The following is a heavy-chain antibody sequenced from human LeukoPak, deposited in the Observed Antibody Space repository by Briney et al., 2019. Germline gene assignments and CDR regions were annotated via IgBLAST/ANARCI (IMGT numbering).Heavy chain of an antibody. J-gene: IGHJ4*02. Sequence: PGGSLRLSCAASGFTFSSYAVHWVRQAPGRGLEWVAVISYDGSNKYYADSVKGRFTISRDNSKNTLYLQMNSLRAEDTAVYYCARVPGYDSSGYFDYWGQGTLVTVSS. CDR2: ISYDGSNK. V-gene: IGHV3-30-3*01. CDR1: GFTFSSYA. CDR3: ARVPGYDSSGYFDY. D-gene: IGHD3-22*01.